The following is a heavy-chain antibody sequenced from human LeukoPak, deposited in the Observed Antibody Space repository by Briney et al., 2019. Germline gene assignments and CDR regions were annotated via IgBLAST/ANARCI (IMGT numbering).Heavy chain of an antibody. CDR1: GFTFDDYA. CDR2: ISWNSGSI. V-gene: IGHV3-9*01. CDR3: ARPGSSSWYANY. J-gene: IGHJ4*02. D-gene: IGHD6-13*01. Sequence: GGSLRLSCAASGFTFDDYAMHWVRQAPGKGLEWVSGISWNSGSIGYADSVKGRFTISRDNAKNSLYLQMNSLRAEDTAVYYCARPGSSSWYANYWGQGTLVTVSS.